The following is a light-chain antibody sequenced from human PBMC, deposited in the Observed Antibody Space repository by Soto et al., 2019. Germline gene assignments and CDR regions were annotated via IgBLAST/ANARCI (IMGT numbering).Light chain of an antibody. CDR3: SSYAGRTLYV. CDR2: EVT. J-gene: IGLJ1*01. CDR1: SSDVGGYDY. V-gene: IGLV2-8*01. Sequence: QSALTQPPSASGSPGQSVTISCTGTSSDVGGYDYVSWYQQRPGKAPQLLIHEVTKRPSGVPDRFSGSKSGNTASLTVSGLQAEDEADYYCSSYAGRTLYVFGTGTKLTVL.